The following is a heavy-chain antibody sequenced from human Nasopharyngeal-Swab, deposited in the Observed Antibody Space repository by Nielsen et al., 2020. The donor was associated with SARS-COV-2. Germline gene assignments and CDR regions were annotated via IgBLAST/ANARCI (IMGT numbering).Heavy chain of an antibody. V-gene: IGHV3-23*01. CDR3: AKYYGDYPYYYYYMDV. Sequence: GGSLRLSCAASGFTFSSYAMSWVRQAPGKGLEWVSAISGGGGSTYYADSVKGRFTISRDNSKNTLYLQMNSLRAEDTAVYYCAKYYGDYPYYYYYMDVWGKGTTVTVSS. CDR1: GFTFSSYA. CDR2: ISGGGGST. D-gene: IGHD4-17*01. J-gene: IGHJ6*03.